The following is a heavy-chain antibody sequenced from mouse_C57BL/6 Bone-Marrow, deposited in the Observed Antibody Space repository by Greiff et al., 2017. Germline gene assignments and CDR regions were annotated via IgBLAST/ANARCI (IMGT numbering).Heavy chain of an antibody. CDR2: IDPENGDT. CDR3: TPFYYYGSSGYAMDY. CDR1: GFNIKDDY. V-gene: IGHV14-4*01. J-gene: IGHJ4*01. Sequence: VQLQQSGAELVRPGASVKLSCTASGFNIKDDYMHWVKQRPEQGLEWIGWIDPENGDTEYASKFQGKATITADTSSNTAYLQLSSLTSEDTAVYYCTPFYYYGSSGYAMDYWGQGTSVTVSS. D-gene: IGHD1-1*01.